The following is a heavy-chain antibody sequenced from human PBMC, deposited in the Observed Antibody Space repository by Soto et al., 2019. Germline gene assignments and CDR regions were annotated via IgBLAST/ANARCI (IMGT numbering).Heavy chain of an antibody. V-gene: IGHV3-33*01. CDR1: GFTFSSYG. CDR3: ARDPSRNAVETLDY. J-gene: IGHJ4*02. Sequence: GGSLRLSCAASGFTFSSYGMHWVRQAPGKGLEWVAVIWYDGSNKYYADSVKGRFTISRDNSKNTLYLQMNSLRAEDTAVYYCARDPSRNAVETLDYWGQGTLVTVSS. CDR2: IWYDGSNK. D-gene: IGHD6-19*01.